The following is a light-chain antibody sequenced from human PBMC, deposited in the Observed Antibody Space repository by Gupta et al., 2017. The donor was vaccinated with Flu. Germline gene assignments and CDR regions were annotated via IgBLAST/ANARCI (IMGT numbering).Light chain of an antibody. CDR3: QSAGNSVIGV. J-gene: IGLJ1*01. V-gene: IGLV3-25*02. Sequence: SYELTQPPSVSLSPGQTARITCSADALSKQYVYWYQQKPGQAPVLMMSKDSERPSGIPERFSGSSSGTTVTLTISGVQAEDEAVYYCQSAGNSVIGVFGTGTKVTVL. CDR1: ALSKQY. CDR2: KDS.